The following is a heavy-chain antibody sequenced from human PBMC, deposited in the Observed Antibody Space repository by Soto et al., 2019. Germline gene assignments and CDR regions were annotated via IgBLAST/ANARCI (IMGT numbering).Heavy chain of an antibody. CDR1: GASLTTYY. CDR2: IHDSGHT. J-gene: IGHJ4*02. V-gene: IGHV4-59*01. Sequence: PSETLSLTCTASGASLTTYYWTWIRQLPGKGLGWIGHIHDSGHTNYSPSLESRVTISVDTSKNQFSLTLTSVTAADTAVYYCARGSYDYDSSGYYHYWGQGTLVTVSS. CDR3: ARGSYDYDSSGYYHY. D-gene: IGHD3-22*01.